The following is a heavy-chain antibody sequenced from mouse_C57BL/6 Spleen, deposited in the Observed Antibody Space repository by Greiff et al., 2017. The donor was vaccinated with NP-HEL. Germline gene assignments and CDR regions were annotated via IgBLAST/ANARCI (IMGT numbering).Heavy chain of an antibody. D-gene: IGHD1-1*01. CDR1: GFTFTDYY. V-gene: IGHV7-3*01. CDR2: IRNKANGYTT. J-gene: IGHJ1*03. Sequence: EVKLMESGGGLVQPGGSLSLSCAASGFTFTDYYMSWVRQPPGKALEWLGFIRNKANGYTTEYSASVKGRFTISRDNSQSILYLQMNALRAEDSATYYCARYRATVVARYFDVWGTGTTVTVSS. CDR3: ARYRATVVARYFDV.